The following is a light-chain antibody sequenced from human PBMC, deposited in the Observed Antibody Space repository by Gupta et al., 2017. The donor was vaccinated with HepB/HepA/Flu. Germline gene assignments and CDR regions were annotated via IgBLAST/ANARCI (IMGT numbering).Light chain of an antibody. CDR1: QSVSSSY. J-gene: IGKJ1*01. CDR3: QQDGSSPTT. Sequence: EIVLTQSPATLSLSPGERATLSCRASQSVSSSYLAWYQQKPGQAPRLLIYGASSRATGIPDRFSGSGSGTDFTLTISRLEPEDFAVYYCQQDGSSPTTFGQGTKVEIK. V-gene: IGKV3-20*01. CDR2: GAS.